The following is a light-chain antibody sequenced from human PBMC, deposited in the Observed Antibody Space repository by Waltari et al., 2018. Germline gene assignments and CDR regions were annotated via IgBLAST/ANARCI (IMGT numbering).Light chain of an antibody. CDR3: QHYNSWPLT. V-gene: IGKV3-15*01. CDR1: QGVGSN. J-gene: IGKJ4*01. CDR2: GAS. Sequence: EIVMTQSPATLSMSPGERATLSGRASQGVGSNLAWYHQKPGQAPRLLIYGASTRATGIPARFSGSGSVTQFALTISSLQSEDFAVYYCQHYNSWPLTFGGGTKVEIK.